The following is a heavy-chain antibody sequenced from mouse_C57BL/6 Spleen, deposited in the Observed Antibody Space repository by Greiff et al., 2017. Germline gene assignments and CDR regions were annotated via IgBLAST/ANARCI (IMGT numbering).Heavy chain of an antibody. Sequence: QVHVKQPGAELVRPGSSVKLSCKASGYTFTSYWMDWVKQRPGQGLEWIGNIYPSDSETHYNQKFKDKATLTVDKSSSTAYMQLSSLTSEDSAVYYCARNYGSSFYAMDYWGQGTSVTVSS. CDR1: GYTFTSYW. J-gene: IGHJ4*01. CDR3: ARNYGSSFYAMDY. V-gene: IGHV1-61*01. D-gene: IGHD1-1*01. CDR2: IYPSDSET.